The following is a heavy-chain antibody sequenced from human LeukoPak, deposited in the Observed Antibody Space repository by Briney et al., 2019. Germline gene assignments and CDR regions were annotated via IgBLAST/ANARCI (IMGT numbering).Heavy chain of an antibody. V-gene: IGHV1-2*02. Sequence: ASVKVSCKASGHTFTSYGISWVRQAPGQGLEWMGWINPNSGGTNYAQKFQGRVTMTRDTSISTAYMELSRLRSDDTAVYYCAREAGYCSGGSCQGYFDYWGQGTLVTVSS. J-gene: IGHJ4*02. CDR2: INPNSGGT. CDR3: AREAGYCSGGSCQGYFDY. CDR1: GHTFTSYG. D-gene: IGHD2-15*01.